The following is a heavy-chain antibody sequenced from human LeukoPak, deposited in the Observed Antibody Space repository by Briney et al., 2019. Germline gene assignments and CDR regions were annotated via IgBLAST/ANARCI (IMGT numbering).Heavy chain of an antibody. Sequence: SETLSLTCTVSGGSISSGDYYWSWIRQPPGKGLEWIGYIYYSGSTYYNPSLKSRVTISVDTSKNQFSLKLSSVTAADTAVYYCAGHYGDYVPSFDYWGQGTLVTVSS. CDR1: GGSISSGDYY. J-gene: IGHJ4*02. CDR2: IYYSGST. CDR3: AGHYGDYVPSFDY. D-gene: IGHD4-17*01. V-gene: IGHV4-30-4*02.